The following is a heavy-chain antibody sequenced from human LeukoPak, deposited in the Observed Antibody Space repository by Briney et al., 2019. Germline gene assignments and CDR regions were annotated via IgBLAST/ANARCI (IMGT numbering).Heavy chain of an antibody. J-gene: IGHJ4*02. Sequence: ASVKVSCKASGYTFTSYDINWVRQAPGQGLEWMGIINPSGGSTNYAQKFQGRVTMTRDMSMSTVYMELSSLRSEDTAVFYCARDGSGGGGYFDYWGQGTLVIVSS. CDR3: ARDGSGGGGYFDY. CDR2: INPSGGST. CDR1: GYTFTSYD. D-gene: IGHD6-19*01. V-gene: IGHV1-46*01.